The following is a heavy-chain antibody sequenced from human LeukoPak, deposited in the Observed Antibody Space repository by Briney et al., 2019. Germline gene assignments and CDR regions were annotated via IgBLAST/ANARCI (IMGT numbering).Heavy chain of an antibody. CDR2: IYNSGST. CDR1: GGSVSSYY. J-gene: IGHJ4*02. CDR3: ARDGGSHIFDY. Sequence: TPSETLSLTCIVSGGSVSSYYWSWIRQPAGKGLEWIGRIYNSGSTNYNPSLKSRVTMSVDTSKNQFSLKLSSVTAADTAVYYCARDGGSHIFDYWGQGTLVTVSS. V-gene: IGHV4-4*07. D-gene: IGHD2-15*01.